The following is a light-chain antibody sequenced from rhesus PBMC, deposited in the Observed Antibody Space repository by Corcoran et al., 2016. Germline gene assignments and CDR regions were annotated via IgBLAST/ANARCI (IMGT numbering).Light chain of an antibody. CDR2: EVI. J-gene: IGLJ1*01. CDR1: SSDIGGYNY. V-gene: IGLV2-32*01. Sequence: QAALTKPRSVSGSPGQSVTISCTGTSSDIGGYNYVSWYQQHPGTAPKLMIYEVIKRPSGVSDRFSGSKSGNTASLTISGLQAEDEADYYCCSDVGRYNYIFGAGTRLTVL. CDR3: CSDVGRYNYI.